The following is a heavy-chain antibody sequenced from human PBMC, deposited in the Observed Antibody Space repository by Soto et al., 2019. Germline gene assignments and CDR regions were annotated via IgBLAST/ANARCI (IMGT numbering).Heavy chain of an antibody. CDR3: AKGHDFWTGYSYYYGMYI. V-gene: IGHV3-23*01. Sequence: RGALRLSCSVSGFDFRKYAMNSVRKARGKGLQWVSGISGSGSSTSHGDSVKGRFTISRDNSKNTLYLEMNSLRADDTAVYFCAKGHDFWTGYSYYYGMYIWGQGTTVTVSS. CDR2: ISGSGSST. CDR1: GFDFRKYA. J-gene: IGHJ6*02. D-gene: IGHD3-3*01.